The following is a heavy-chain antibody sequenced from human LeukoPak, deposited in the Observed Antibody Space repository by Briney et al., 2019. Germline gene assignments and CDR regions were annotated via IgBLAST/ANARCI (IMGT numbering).Heavy chain of an antibody. CDR3: VRRNRYDFEY. D-gene: IGHD1-14*01. J-gene: IGHJ4*02. Sequence: GESLKISCKGSGYPFTTYWIGWVRQMPGKGLEWMALIYPDDSDIRYSPTFQGQLTISADKSMNTAYLQWSSLQASDTAMYYCVRRNRYDFEYWGQGSLVTVSS. CDR2: IYPDDSDI. CDR1: GYPFTTYW. V-gene: IGHV5-51*01.